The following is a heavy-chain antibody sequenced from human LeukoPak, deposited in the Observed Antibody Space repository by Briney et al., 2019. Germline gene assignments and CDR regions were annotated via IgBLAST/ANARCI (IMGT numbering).Heavy chain of an antibody. CDR2: ISWNSGSI. CDR3: VGSRFLEWLFNFDY. D-gene: IGHD3-3*01. CDR1: GFTFDDYA. Sequence: GGSLRLSCAASGFTFDDYAMHWVRQAPGKGLEWVSGISWNSGSIGYADSVKGRLTISRDNAKNSLYLQMNSLRAEDTALYYCVGSRFLEWLFNFDYWGQGTLVTVSS. J-gene: IGHJ4*02. V-gene: IGHV3-9*01.